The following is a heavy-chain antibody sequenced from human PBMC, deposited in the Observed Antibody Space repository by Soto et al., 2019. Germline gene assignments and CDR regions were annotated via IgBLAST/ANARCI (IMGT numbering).Heavy chain of an antibody. J-gene: IGHJ4*02. D-gene: IGHD6-19*01. Sequence: LRLSCAASGFTFSSYGMHWVRQAPGKGLEWVAVISYDGSNKYYADSVKGRFTISRDNSKNTLYLQMNSLRAEDTAVYYCAKVGDSSGWYGVYFDYWGQGTLVTVSS. CDR2: ISYDGSNK. CDR1: GFTFSSYG. CDR3: AKVGDSSGWYGVYFDY. V-gene: IGHV3-30*18.